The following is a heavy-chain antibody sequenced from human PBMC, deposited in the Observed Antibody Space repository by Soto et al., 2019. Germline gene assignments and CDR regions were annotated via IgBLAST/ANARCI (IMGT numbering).Heavy chain of an antibody. CDR2: IYYSGST. J-gene: IGHJ4*02. Sequence: KSSETLSLTCTVSCGSISSSSYYWGWIRQPPGKGLEWIGSIYYSGSTYYNPSLKSRVTISVDTSKNQFSLKLSSVTAADTAVYYCARGGITMIVVVITEFDYWGQGTLVTVSS. CDR3: ARGGITMIVVVITEFDY. D-gene: IGHD3-22*01. CDR1: CGSISSSSYY. V-gene: IGHV4-39*01.